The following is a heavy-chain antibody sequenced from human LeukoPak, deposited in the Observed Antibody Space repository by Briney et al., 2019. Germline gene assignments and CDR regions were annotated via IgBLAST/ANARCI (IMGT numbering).Heavy chain of an antibody. CDR2: ISGSGGST. D-gene: IGHD1-26*01. V-gene: IGHV3-23*01. CDR1: GFTFSSYA. Sequence: GGSLRLSCAASGFTFSSYAMSWVRQAPGKGLEWVSAISGSGGSTYYADSVKGRFTISRDNSKNTLYQQMNSLRAEDTAVYYCAKDQTPTRELLPGPLDYWGQGTLVTVSS. J-gene: IGHJ4*02. CDR3: AKDQTPTRELLPGPLDY.